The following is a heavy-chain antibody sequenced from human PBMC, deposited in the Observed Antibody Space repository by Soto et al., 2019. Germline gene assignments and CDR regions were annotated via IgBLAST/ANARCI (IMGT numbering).Heavy chain of an antibody. CDR1: GGSISSSSDD. CDR3: ARSRWRYYFDY. V-gene: IGHV4-39*01. CDR2: IYYSGKT. J-gene: IGHJ4*02. D-gene: IGHD3-16*02. Sequence: QLQVQEAGPGLVEPSETLSLSCTVPGGSISSSSDDRAWIRQPPGKGLEWVGSIYYSGKTYYYPSFNSRVTLSVDTSKTPFSLRLSSVTAADTAVYYCARSRWRYYFDYWGQGALVTVSS.